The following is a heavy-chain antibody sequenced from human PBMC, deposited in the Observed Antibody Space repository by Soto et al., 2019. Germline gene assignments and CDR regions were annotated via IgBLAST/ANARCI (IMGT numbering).Heavy chain of an antibody. CDR2: VSQSGNT. D-gene: IGHD3-10*01. CDR1: GGSISSSSYF. J-gene: IGHJ5*02. CDR3: AREVPGLREVNRNWFDP. Sequence: SETLSLTCTVSGGSISSSSYFWGWIRQPPGKGLEWIGEVSQSGNTNYNPSLMSRLTISADKSKNQFSLRLTYVTAADTGIYYCAREVPGLREVNRNWFDPWGQGTLVTVSS. V-gene: IGHV4-39*07.